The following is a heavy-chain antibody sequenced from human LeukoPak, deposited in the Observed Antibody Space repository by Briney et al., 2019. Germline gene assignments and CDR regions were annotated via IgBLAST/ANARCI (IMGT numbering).Heavy chain of an antibody. Sequence: PAGGTLTLSCTVSGLYFNMFARNWVRQPPGQGLEWVAGLSRGGSTTNYADSVKGRFTISRDKSKNLVFLQMNSLRPEDTAIYYCAKEQRIRHCSEGVCMEGYYFDYWGQGTLVTVSS. J-gene: IGHJ4*02. D-gene: IGHD2-8*01. CDR3: AKEQRIRHCSEGVCMEGYYFDY. CDR2: LSRGGSTT. CDR1: GLYFNMFA. V-gene: IGHV3-23*01.